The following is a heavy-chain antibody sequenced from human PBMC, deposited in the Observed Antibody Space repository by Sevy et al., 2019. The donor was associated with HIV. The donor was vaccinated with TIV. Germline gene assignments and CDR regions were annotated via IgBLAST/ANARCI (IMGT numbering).Heavy chain of an antibody. Sequence: GGSLRLSCAASGFTFSSYGMHWVRQAPGKGLEWVALICFDGSNKYYADSVKGRFTISREIAKNTLHLQMNSLGAEDTAVYYCARDLEFYDYGDYGPAFMPDYWGQGTLVTVSS. J-gene: IGHJ4*02. CDR1: GFTFSSYG. CDR3: ARDLEFYDYGDYGPAFMPDY. CDR2: ICFDGSNK. D-gene: IGHD4-17*01. V-gene: IGHV3-33*01.